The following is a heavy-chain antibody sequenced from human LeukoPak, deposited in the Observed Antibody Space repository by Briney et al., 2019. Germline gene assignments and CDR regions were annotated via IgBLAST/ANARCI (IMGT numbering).Heavy chain of an antibody. CDR3: ARDLLSCTGGYCAMVY. J-gene: IGHJ4*02. V-gene: IGHV3-74*01. CDR2: INNDGRST. Sequence: PGGSLRLSCAASGFTFNNHWMHWVRQAPGKGLVWVSRINNDGRSTAYADSVKGRFTISRDNAKNTLYLQLNSLRAEDTGVYCCARDLLSCTGGYCAMVYWGQGTLVTVSS. D-gene: IGHD2-8*02. CDR1: GFTFNNHW.